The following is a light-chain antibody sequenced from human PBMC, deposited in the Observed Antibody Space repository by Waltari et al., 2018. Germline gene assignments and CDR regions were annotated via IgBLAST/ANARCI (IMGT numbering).Light chain of an antibody. V-gene: IGKV1-27*01. CDR3: QKYNSAHT. CDR1: QSISNY. J-gene: IGKJ4*01. Sequence: DIQMTQSPSSLSASVGDRVTITCRARQSISNYLAWYQQKPGKVPKLLLYAASTLQSVVHPRVSSSGSGTDFTLNPRSLQPEDVATYYCQKYNSAHTFGGGTKVEI. CDR2: AAS.